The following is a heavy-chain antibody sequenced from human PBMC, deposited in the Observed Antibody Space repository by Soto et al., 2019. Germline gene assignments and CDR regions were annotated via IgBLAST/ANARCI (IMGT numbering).Heavy chain of an antibody. CDR3: ARDRGSGWYVGAFDI. J-gene: IGHJ3*02. V-gene: IGHV4-59*01. D-gene: IGHD6-19*01. CDR1: GGSISSYY. Sequence: QVQLQESGPGLVKPSETLSLTCTVSGGSISSYYWSWIRQPPGKGLEWIGYIYYSGSTNYNPSLKSRVTISVDTSKNQFSLKLSSVTAADTAVYYCARDRGSGWYVGAFDIWGQGTMVTVSS. CDR2: IYYSGST.